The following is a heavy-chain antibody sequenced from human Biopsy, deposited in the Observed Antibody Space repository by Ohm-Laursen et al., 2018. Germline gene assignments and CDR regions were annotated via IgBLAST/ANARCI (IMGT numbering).Heavy chain of an antibody. J-gene: IGHJ5*02. CDR2: IYYSGST. V-gene: IGHV4-59*08. CDR1: GYSMSTYY. D-gene: IGHD2-2*01. Sequence: SQILSLTCSVSGYSMSTYYWSWIRQPPGKGLEWIGYIYYSGSTNYNPSLKSRVTISVDMSKNQFSLKLTSVAAADTAVYYCARHRGGMPSSGNWFDHWGQGTLVTVSS. CDR3: ARHRGGMPSSGNWFDH.